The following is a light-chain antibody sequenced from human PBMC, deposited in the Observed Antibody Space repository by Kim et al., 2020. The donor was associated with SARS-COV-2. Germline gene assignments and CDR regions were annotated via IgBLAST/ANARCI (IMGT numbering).Light chain of an antibody. CDR2: DAS. CDR3: QHYSDLPIT. Sequence: DIQMTQSPPSLSASVGDRVTITCRASQDISYYLTWYQQKPGKAPKVLIYDASTLQRGVPSRFGGSGSGTDFTLTISGLQPDDFATYYCQHYSDLPITFGPVTRLEIK. CDR1: QDISYY. J-gene: IGKJ5*01. V-gene: IGKV1-33*01.